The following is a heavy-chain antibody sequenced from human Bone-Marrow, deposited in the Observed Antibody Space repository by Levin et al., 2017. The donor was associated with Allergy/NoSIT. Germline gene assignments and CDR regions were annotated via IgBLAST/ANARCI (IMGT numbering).Heavy chain of an antibody. J-gene: IGHJ6*03. Sequence: PGGSLRLSCAASGFTFSDYYMSWIRQAPGKGLEWVSYISSSGSTIYYADSVKGRFTISRDNAKNSLYLQMNSLRAEDTAVYYCAREIIPELGYYYYMDVWGKGTTVTVSS. D-gene: IGHD7-27*01. V-gene: IGHV3-11*01. CDR1: GFTFSDYY. CDR2: ISSSGSTI. CDR3: AREIIPELGYYYYMDV.